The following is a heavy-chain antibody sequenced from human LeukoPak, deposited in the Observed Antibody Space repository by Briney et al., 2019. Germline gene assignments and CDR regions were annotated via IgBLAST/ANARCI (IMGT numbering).Heavy chain of an antibody. CDR1: GGSFSGYY. Sequence: PSETLSLTCAVYGGSFSGYYWSWIRQPPGKGLEWIGEINHSGSTNYNPSLKSRVTISVDASKNQFSLKLSSVTAADTAVYYCARGLRILDVWGQGTTVTVSS. D-gene: IGHD2-15*01. CDR2: INHSGST. J-gene: IGHJ6*02. CDR3: ARGLRILDV. V-gene: IGHV4-34*01.